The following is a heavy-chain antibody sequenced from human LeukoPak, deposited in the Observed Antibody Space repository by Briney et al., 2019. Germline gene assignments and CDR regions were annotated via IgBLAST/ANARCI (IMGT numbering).Heavy chain of an antibody. J-gene: IGHJ4*02. CDR1: GFTFSNAW. Sequence: GGSLRLSCAASGFTFSNAWMSWVRQAPGKGLEWVGRIKSKTDGGTTDYAAPVKGRFTISRDDSKNTLYLQMNSLKTEDTAVYYCTTKKIVGATRYYFDYWGQGTLVTVSS. D-gene: IGHD1-26*01. V-gene: IGHV3-15*01. CDR2: IKSKTDGGTT. CDR3: TTKKIVGATRYYFDY.